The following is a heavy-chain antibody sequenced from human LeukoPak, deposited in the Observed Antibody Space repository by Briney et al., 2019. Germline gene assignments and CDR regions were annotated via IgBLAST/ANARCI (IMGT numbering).Heavy chain of an antibody. CDR1: GGSISSYY. CDR2: IYYSGST. V-gene: IGHV4-59*01. CDR3: AREGDILTGYYTHYGMDV. D-gene: IGHD3-9*01. J-gene: IGHJ6*02. Sequence: PSETLSLTCTVSGGSISSYYWSWIRQPPGKGLEWIGYIYYSGSTNYNPSLKSRVTISVDTSKNQFSLKLSSVTAADTAVYYCAREGDILTGYYTHYGMDVWGQGTTVTVSS.